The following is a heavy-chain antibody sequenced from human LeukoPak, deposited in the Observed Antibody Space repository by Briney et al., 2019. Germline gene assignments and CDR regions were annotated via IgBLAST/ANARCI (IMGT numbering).Heavy chain of an antibody. J-gene: IGHJ4*02. V-gene: IGHV3-23*01. D-gene: IGHD6-6*01. Sequence: GGSLRLSCAASGLTFSNAWMSWVRQAPGKGLEWVSAISGSGGSTYYADSVKGRFTISRDNSKNTLYLQMNSLRAEDTAVYYCAKAIAARHLFDYWGQGTLVTVSS. CDR3: AKAIAARHLFDY. CDR1: GLTFSNAW. CDR2: ISGSGGST.